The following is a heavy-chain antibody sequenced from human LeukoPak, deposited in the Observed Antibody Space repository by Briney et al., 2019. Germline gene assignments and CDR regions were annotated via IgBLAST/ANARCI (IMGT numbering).Heavy chain of an antibody. Sequence: GGSLRPSCAASGFTFSGYSMNWVRQAPGKGLEWVSSISSSSDYIYYADSVKGRFTISRDNSKNTLYLQMNSLRAEDTAVYYCAKRIITPFGEFLADDYWGQGTLVTVSS. CDR2: ISSSSDYI. CDR1: GFTFSGYS. V-gene: IGHV3-21*04. CDR3: AKRIITPFGEFLADDY. D-gene: IGHD3-10*01. J-gene: IGHJ4*02.